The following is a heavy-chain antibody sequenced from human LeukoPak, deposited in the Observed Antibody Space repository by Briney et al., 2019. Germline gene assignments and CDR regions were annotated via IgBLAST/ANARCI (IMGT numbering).Heavy chain of an antibody. V-gene: IGHV4-59*01. Sequence: PSETLSLTCTVSGGSISSYYWSWIRQPPGKGREWIGYIYYSGSTNYNPSLKSRVTISVDTSKNQFSLKLSSVTAADTAVYYCARGIYGSGSYYGDFDYWGQGTLVTVSS. CDR1: GGSISSYY. CDR2: IYYSGST. J-gene: IGHJ4*02. D-gene: IGHD3-10*01. CDR3: ARGIYGSGSYYGDFDY.